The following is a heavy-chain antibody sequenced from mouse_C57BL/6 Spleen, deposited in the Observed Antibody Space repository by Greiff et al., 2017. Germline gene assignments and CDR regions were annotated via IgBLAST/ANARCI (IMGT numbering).Heavy chain of an antibody. J-gene: IGHJ1*03. D-gene: IGHD2-12*01. CDR1: GYTFTSYW. CDR2: INPSNGGT. V-gene: IGHV1-53*01. CDR3: TGYSYYWYFDV. Sequence: VQLQQPGTELVKPGASVKLSCKASGYTFTSYWMNWVKQRTGQGLEWIGNINPSNGGTNYNEKFKSKATLTADKSSSTASVQLSRLTSEDSAVXCYTGYSYYWYFDVWGTGTTVTVSS.